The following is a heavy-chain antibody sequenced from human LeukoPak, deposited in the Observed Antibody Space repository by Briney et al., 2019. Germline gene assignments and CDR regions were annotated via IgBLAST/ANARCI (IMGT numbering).Heavy chain of an antibody. V-gene: IGHV1-69*13. Sequence: SVKVSCKASGGTFISYAISWVRQAPGQGLEWMGGIIPIFGTANYAQKFQGRVTITADESTSTAYMELSSLRSEDTAVYYCARNARYSSSWYPLWGQGTLVTVSS. CDR1: GGTFISYA. D-gene: IGHD6-13*01. CDR2: IIPIFGTA. CDR3: ARNARYSSSWYPL. J-gene: IGHJ4*02.